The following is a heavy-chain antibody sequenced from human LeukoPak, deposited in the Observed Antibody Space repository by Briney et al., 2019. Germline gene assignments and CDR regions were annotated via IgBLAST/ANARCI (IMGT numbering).Heavy chain of an antibody. CDR2: ISSSGNSR. V-gene: IGHV3-48*04. D-gene: IGHD2-15*01. Sequence: GGSLRLSCAASGFILSNYRMNWVRQAPGKGLEWVSYISSSGNSREYADSVKGRFTISRDNARDSLHLQMNSLRVEDTAVYYCARGRCSGGNCYFDYWGQGTLVTVSS. CDR1: GFILSNYR. J-gene: IGHJ4*02. CDR3: ARGRCSGGNCYFDY.